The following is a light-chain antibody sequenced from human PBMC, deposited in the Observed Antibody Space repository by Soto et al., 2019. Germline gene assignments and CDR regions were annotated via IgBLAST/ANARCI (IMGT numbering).Light chain of an antibody. CDR1: SSAVGGYNY. V-gene: IGLV2-14*01. CDR3: SSYTSSSTLV. Sequence: QSALTQPASVSGSPGQSITISCTGTSSAVGGYNYVSWYQQHPGEAPKLMIYDVSNRPSGVSNRFSGSKSGNTASLTISGRQAEDEADYYCSSYTSSSTLVYGGGTKRTVL. J-gene: IGLJ2*01. CDR2: DVS.